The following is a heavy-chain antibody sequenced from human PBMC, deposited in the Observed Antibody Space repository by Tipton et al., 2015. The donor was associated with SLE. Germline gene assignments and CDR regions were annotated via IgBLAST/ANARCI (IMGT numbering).Heavy chain of an antibody. D-gene: IGHD1-26*01. CDR1: GYIFIEYS. V-gene: IGHV1/OR15-1*04. CDR3: AKDLVGRPFDY. CDR2: INPNNGAT. Sequence: QVQLVQSGAEVKTPGASVRVSCKASGYIFIEYSISWVRQAPGKGLQWMGRINPNNGATDYVQKFQGRVTLTRDTSTSTAYMELSSLRSEDTAVYYCAKDLVGRPFDYWGQGTLVTVSS. J-gene: IGHJ4*02.